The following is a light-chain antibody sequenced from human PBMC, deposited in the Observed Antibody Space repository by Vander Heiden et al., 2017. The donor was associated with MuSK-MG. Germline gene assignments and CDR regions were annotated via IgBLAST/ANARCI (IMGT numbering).Light chain of an antibody. Sequence: DIQMTTSPSSLSASVGDRVTITCRASQSISSYLDWYQQKPGKAPRLLIYDASSRDSGIPARFSGSGSGTDFTLTISSLQPEDFAAYYCQQRCNCPQTFGEGTKVEIK. CDR2: DAS. CDR1: QSISSY. CDR3: QQRCNCPQT. J-gene: IGKJ4*02. V-gene: IGKV1-39*01.